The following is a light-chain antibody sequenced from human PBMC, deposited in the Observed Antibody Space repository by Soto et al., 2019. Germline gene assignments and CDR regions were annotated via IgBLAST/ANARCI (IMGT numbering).Light chain of an antibody. CDR3: SSYSDTYTCG. V-gene: IGLV2-8*01. Sequence: SFLTQPPSASGAPGQAVTFSCTGTNRDIGGYDFVSWYQVRPGEPPQLIIYNVNWRPSGVPRRFSGSKSGNTASLTVSGLQAVDEADYDGSSYSDTYTCGFASGTKATV. CDR1: NRDIGGYDF. J-gene: IGLJ1*01. CDR2: NVN.